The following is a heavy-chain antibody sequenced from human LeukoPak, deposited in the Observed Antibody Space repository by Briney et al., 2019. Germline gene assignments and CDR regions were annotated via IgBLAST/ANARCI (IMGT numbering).Heavy chain of an antibody. D-gene: IGHD5-18*01. CDR2: INAGNGNT. CDR1: GYTFTSYA. J-gene: IGHJ3*02. CDR3: ARAKAAMGFDAFDI. V-gene: IGHV1-3*01. Sequence: ASVKVSCKASGYTFTSYAMHWVRQAPGQRLEWMGWINAGNGNTKYSQKFQGRVTITRDTSASTAYMELSSLRSEDTAVYYCARAKAAMGFDAFDIWGQGTMVTVSS.